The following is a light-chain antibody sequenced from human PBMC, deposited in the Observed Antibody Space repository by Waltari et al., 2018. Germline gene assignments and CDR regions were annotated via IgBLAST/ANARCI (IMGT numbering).Light chain of an antibody. CDR3: QAWDSRTGV. Sequence: SYELIQPPSVSVSPGQTASITCSGDKLGDKYVCWYQQKPGQSPVLVIYQDNKRPSGLPERFSGSNSGNTATLTISGTQAMDEADYFCQAWDSRTGVFGGGTKLTVL. V-gene: IGLV3-1*01. J-gene: IGLJ2*01. CDR1: KLGDKY. CDR2: QDN.